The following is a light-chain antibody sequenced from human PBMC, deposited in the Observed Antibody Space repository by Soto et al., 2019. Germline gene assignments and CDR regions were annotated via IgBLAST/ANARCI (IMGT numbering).Light chain of an antibody. CDR3: SLDAGPATYV. CDR2: DGS. Sequence: QSALTQPASVSGSPGQSITISCTGSNSNIGIYGVVSWYQQHPGKVPKLMISDGSERPSGVSARFSGSKSGNTASLTISGLQAEDEADYYCSLDAGPATYVLGTANKDTV. CDR1: NSNIGIYGV. J-gene: IGLJ1*01. V-gene: IGLV2-23*01.